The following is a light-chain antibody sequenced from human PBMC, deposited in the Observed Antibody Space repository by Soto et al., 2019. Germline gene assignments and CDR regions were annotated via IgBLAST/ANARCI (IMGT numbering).Light chain of an antibody. CDR1: QSVLYNSNNKNY. CDR3: QQYYTTLALT. V-gene: IGKV4-1*01. J-gene: IGKJ4*01. CDR2: WAS. Sequence: DIVMTQSPDSLTVSLGGSATINCRSSQSVLYNSNNKNYLAWYQQKPGQPHKLLISWASTRESGVPDRFSASGSGTDFTLTISSLQVEDVAVYYCQQYYTTLALTFGGGTKVDIK.